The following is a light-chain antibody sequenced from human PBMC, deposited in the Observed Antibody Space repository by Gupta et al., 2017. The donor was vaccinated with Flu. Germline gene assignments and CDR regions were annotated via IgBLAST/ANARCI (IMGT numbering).Light chain of an antibody. CDR1: KLVHKI. V-gene: IGLV3-1*01. CDR2: QDD. Sequence: CAGDKLVHKIVSWIQHKSCHSPDLVIYQDDKRPAGIPERFSGSNSGNTATLTVSGAQAMDEAYYYCQAWDSNTCVFGAGTKLTVL. CDR3: QAWDSNTCV. J-gene: IGLJ3*02.